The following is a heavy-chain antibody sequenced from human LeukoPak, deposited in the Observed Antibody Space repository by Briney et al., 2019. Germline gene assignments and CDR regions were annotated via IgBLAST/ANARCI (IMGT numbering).Heavy chain of an antibody. J-gene: IGHJ4*02. CDR3: ARGEWELRALDY. V-gene: IGHV4-31*03. D-gene: IGHD1-26*01. CDR1: GGSISSGGYY. Sequence: SETLSLTCTVSGGSISSGGYYWSWIRQHPGKGLEWIGYIYYSGSTYYNPSLKSRVTISVNTSKNQFSLKLSSVTAADTAVYYCARGEWELRALDYWGQGTLVTVSS. CDR2: IYYSGST.